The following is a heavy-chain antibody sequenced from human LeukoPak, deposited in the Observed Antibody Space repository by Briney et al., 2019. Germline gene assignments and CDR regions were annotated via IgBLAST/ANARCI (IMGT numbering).Heavy chain of an antibody. J-gene: IGHJ4*02. D-gene: IGHD3-22*01. V-gene: IGHV3-74*01. Sequence: GGSLRLSCAASGFTFSRYWMHWVRQAPGKGLVWVSRTNSDGSSTSYADSVKGRFTISRDNAKNTLYLQTNSLRAEDTAVYYCARSFHFDSSAYSSAFDYWGQGTLVTVSS. CDR2: TNSDGSST. CDR1: GFTFSRYW. CDR3: ARSFHFDSSAYSSAFDY.